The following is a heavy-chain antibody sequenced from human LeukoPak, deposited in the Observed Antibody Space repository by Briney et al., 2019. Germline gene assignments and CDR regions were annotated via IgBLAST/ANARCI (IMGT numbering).Heavy chain of an antibody. J-gene: IGHJ4*02. CDR2: IYYSGST. CDR3: VRLFCSSTNCPKSHIIVGATNAYY. Sequence: SETLSLTCTVSGGSISSSSYYWGWIRQPPGKGLEWIGSIYYSGSTYYNPSLKSRVTISVDTSKNPFSLKLSSVTAADTAVYYCVRLFCSSTNCPKSHIIVGATNAYYWGQRTLVTVSS. D-gene: IGHD1-26*01. V-gene: IGHV4-39*01. CDR1: GGSISSSSYY.